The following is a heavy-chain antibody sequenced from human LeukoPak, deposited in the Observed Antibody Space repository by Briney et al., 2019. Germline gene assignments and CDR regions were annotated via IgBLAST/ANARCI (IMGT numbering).Heavy chain of an antibody. V-gene: IGHV3-74*01. CDR2: ISTDGTST. CDR1: GFRFSDYW. J-gene: IGHJ4*02. CDR3: ARFSSAGEDY. D-gene: IGHD2-15*01. Sequence: GGSLRLSCAASGFRFSDYWMFWVRQAPGKGPVWVSHISTDGTSTTYADSVKGRFTISRDNAKNTMYLHMNSLRVEDTAVYYRARFSSAGEDYWGQGTLVTVSS.